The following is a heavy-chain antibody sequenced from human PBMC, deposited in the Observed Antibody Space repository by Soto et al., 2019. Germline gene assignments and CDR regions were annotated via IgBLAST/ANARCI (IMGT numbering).Heavy chain of an antibody. D-gene: IGHD6-13*01. CDR1: GGTFSSSF. Sequence: QVQLVQSGAEVKKAGSSVKVSCKVSGGTFSSSFINWVRQAPGQGLEWVGGIIHVFGTASYAEKFQGRVTITADESTSTAYVELSRLRSDDTAVYYCARETPSAAASYYYDGLDGWGPGTTVTV. V-gene: IGHV1-69*01. CDR3: ARETPSAAASYYYDGLDG. J-gene: IGHJ6*02. CDR2: IIHVFGTA.